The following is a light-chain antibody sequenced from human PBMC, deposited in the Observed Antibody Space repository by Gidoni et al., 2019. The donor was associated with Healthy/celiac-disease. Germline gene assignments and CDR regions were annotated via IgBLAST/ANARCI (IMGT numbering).Light chain of an antibody. CDR1: SLRSYY. CDR3: NSRASSGNFWV. V-gene: IGLV3-19*01. Sequence: SSELTQDPAGSVAMGQTVRIACQGDSLRSYYASWYQQKPGQAPVLVIYGKTNRPSGIPDRFSGSSSGNTASLTITGAQAEDEADYYCNSRASSGNFWVFGGGTKLTVL. CDR2: GKT. J-gene: IGLJ3*02.